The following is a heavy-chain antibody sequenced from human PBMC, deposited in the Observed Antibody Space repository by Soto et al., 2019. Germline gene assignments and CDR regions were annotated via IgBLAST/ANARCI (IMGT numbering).Heavy chain of an antibody. CDR2: ISYDGSNK. J-gene: IGHJ6*02. Sequence: HPGGSLRLSCAASGFTFSSYAMHWVRQAPGKGLEWVAVISYDGSNKYYADSVKGRFTISRDNSKNTLYLQMNSLRAEDTAVYYCARDLGSITMARGVIPDYYGMDVWGQGTTVTVSS. CDR1: GFTFSSYA. V-gene: IGHV3-30-3*01. D-gene: IGHD3-10*01. CDR3: ARDLGSITMARGVIPDYYGMDV.